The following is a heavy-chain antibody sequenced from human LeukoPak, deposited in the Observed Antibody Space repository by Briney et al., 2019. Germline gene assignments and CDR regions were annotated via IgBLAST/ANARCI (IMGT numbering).Heavy chain of an antibody. CDR3: ARDYLRSWYAAPDAFDI. CDR2: IKQDGSEK. D-gene: IGHD6-13*01. V-gene: IGHV3-7*01. Sequence: GGSLRLSCAASGFTFSSYWMSWVRQAPGKGLEWVANIKQDGSEKYYVDSVKGRFTISRDNAKNSLYLQMNSLRAEDTAVYYCARDYLRSWYAAPDAFDIWGQGTMVTVSS. J-gene: IGHJ3*02. CDR1: GFTFSSYW.